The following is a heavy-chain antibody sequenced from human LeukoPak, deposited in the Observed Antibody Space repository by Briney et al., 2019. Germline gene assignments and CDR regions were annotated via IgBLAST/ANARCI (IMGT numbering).Heavy chain of an antibody. CDR2: IYSAGST. CDR1: GFTVSSNY. D-gene: IGHD6-19*01. J-gene: IGHJ4*02. CDR3: ASRYTSGWSYFDY. V-gene: IGHV3-66*01. Sequence: GGSLRLSCAASGFTVSSNYMSWVRQAPGKGLEWVSVIYSAGSTYYADSVKGRFTISRDNSKNTLYLQMNGLRAEDTAVYYCASRYTSGWSYFDYRGQGTPVTVSS.